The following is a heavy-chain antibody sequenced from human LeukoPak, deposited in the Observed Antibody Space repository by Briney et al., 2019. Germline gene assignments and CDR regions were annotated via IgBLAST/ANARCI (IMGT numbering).Heavy chain of an antibody. CDR3: VRDPGGHDLAYYFDY. V-gene: IGHV3-7*01. D-gene: IGHD5-12*01. CDR1: GFTFSSYW. Sequence: GGSLRLSCAASGFTFSSYWVNWVRQAPGKGLEWVANIQQDGSQKHYVDSVKGRFTISRDNVKKALYLQMNSLRAEDTAVYYCVRDPGGHDLAYYFDYWGQGILVTVSS. CDR2: IQQDGSQK. J-gene: IGHJ4*02.